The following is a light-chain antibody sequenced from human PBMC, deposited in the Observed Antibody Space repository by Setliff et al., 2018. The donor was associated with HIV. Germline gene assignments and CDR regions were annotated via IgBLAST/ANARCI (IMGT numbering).Light chain of an antibody. Sequence: QSVLTQPPSVSGSPGQSVTISCTGTSSDVGYYNRVSWYQQPPGTVPRLMIYEVSSRPSGVPDRFSGSKSGNTASLTISGLQAEDEADYYCASRTAGSTPYVFGTGTKGTV. CDR2: EVS. V-gene: IGLV2-18*02. CDR1: SSDVGYYNR. CDR3: ASRTAGSTPYV. J-gene: IGLJ1*01.